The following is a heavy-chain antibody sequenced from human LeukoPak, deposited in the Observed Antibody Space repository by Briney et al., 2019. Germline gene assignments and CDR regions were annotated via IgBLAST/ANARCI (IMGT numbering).Heavy chain of an antibody. J-gene: IGHJ4*02. CDR2: ISDDANAK. V-gene: IGHV3-30*18. D-gene: IGHD1-26*01. CDR1: GFTFSSYA. Sequence: QPGGSLRLSCAASGFTFSSYAMHWVRQVPGKGLEWVAVISDDANAKYYGDSVKGRFTVSRDDSYNTMYLQMNSLRAEDTAVYYCAKALGSYPESRYADHWGQGALVTVSS. CDR3: AKALGSYPESRYADH.